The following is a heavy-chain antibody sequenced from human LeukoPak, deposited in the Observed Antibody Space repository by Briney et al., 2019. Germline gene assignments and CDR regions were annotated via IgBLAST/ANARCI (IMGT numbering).Heavy chain of an antibody. CDR1: GFTFISYA. J-gene: IGHJ4*02. D-gene: IGHD2-15*01. V-gene: IGHV3-7*01. Sequence: PGGSLRLSCAASGFTFISYAMSWVRQAPGKGLEWVANIKQDGSEKYYVDSVKGRFTISRDNAKNSLYLQMNSLRAEDTAVYYCARDLGCSGGSCSDYWGQGTLVTVSS. CDR3: ARDLGCSGGSCSDY. CDR2: IKQDGSEK.